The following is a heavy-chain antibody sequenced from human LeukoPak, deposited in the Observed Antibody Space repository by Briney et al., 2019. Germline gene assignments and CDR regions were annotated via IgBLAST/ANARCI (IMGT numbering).Heavy chain of an antibody. Sequence: SVKVSCKASGGTFSSYAISWVRQAPGQGLEWMGGIIPIFGTANYAQTFQGRVTITTDESTSTAYMELSSLRSEDTAVYYCARGILGNYDFWSGYYRSDGYYYYYYYMGVWGKGTTVTVSS. V-gene: IGHV1-69*05. J-gene: IGHJ6*03. D-gene: IGHD3-3*01. CDR2: IIPIFGTA. CDR1: GGTFSSYA. CDR3: ARGILGNYDFWSGYYRSDGYYYYYYYMGV.